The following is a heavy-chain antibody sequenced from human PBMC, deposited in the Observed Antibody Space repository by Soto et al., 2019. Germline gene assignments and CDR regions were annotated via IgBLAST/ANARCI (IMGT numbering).Heavy chain of an antibody. D-gene: IGHD3-10*01. V-gene: IGHV4-34*01. CDR1: GGAFSGYS. CDR3: ARVITMVRDPYYYYYGMDV. CDR2: INHSGST. Sequence: SEALSLTWARWGGAFSGYSWSWTGQPPGKGLEWIGEINHSGSTNYNPSLKSRVTISVDKSKNQFSLKLSSVTAADTAVYYCARVITMVRDPYYYYYGMDVWGQGTTVT. J-gene: IGHJ6*02.